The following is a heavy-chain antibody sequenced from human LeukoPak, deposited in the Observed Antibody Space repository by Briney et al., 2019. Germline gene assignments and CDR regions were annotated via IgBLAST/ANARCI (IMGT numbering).Heavy chain of an antibody. Sequence: SETLSLTCTVSGGSMFSYYWNWIRQPPGKGLEWIGYIYSSGITNYSPSLRSRGTISVATSRNQFSLRLTSVTAAATAIYYCARRAYYDSSGYHPTSGYFDLWGRGTLVTVSS. CDR2: IYSSGIT. CDR3: ARRAYYDSSGYHPTSGYFDL. J-gene: IGHJ2*01. CDR1: GGSMFSYY. D-gene: IGHD3-22*01. V-gene: IGHV4-4*08.